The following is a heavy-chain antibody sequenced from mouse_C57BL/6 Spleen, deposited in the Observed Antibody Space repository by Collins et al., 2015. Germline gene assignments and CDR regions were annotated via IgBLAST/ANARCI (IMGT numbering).Heavy chain of an antibody. V-gene: IGHV3-2*02. J-gene: IGHJ4*01. CDR3: ASLDSSGYDAMDY. CDR2: ISYSGST. Sequence: DVQLQESGPGLVKPSQSLSLTCTVTGYSITSDYAWNWIRQFPGNKLEWMGYISYSGSTSYNPSLKSRISITRDTSKNQFFLQLNSVTTEDTATYYCASLDSSGYDAMDYWGQGTSVTVSS. CDR1: GYSITSDYA. D-gene: IGHD3-2*01.